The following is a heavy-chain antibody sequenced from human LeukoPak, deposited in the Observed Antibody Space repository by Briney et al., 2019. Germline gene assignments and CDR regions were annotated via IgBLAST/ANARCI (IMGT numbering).Heavy chain of an antibody. CDR2: INPNSGGT. Sequence: ASVKVSCKASGYSFTDKYMHWVRQAPGQGLEWMGWINPNSGGTNYAQKLQGRVTMTTDTSTSTAYMELRSLRSDDTAVYYCARDGYGSGSYYKFDYWGQGTLVTVSS. D-gene: IGHD3-10*01. J-gene: IGHJ4*02. CDR3: ARDGYGSGSYYKFDY. V-gene: IGHV1-2*02. CDR1: GYSFTDKY.